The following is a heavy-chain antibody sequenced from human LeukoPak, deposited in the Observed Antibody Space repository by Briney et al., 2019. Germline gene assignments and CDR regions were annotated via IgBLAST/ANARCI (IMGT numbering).Heavy chain of an antibody. CDR2: INSDGSST. D-gene: IGHD3-10*01. Sequence: PGGSLRLSCAASGFTFSSYWMHWVRQAPGKGLVWVSRINSDGSSTNYADSVKGRFTISKDNAKNTLYLQVNSLRAEDTAIYYCAKESLLLRGPLLIYYFDFWGQGTLVTVSS. J-gene: IGHJ4*02. CDR1: GFTFSSYW. CDR3: AKESLLLRGPLLIYYFDF. V-gene: IGHV3-74*01.